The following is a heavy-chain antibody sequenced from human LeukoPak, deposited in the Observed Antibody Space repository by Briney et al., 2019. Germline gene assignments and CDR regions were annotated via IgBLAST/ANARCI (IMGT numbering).Heavy chain of an antibody. J-gene: IGHJ4*02. V-gene: IGHV4-30-2*01. CDR1: GGSISSGGYY. CDR2: IYHSGST. Sequence: PSETLSLTCTVSGGSISSGGYYWSWIRQPPGKGLEWIGYIYHSGSTYYNPSLKSRVTISVDRSKNQFSLKLSSVTAADTAVYYCARYIPAAIDYWGQGTLVTVSS. CDR3: ARYIPAAIDY. D-gene: IGHD2-2*02.